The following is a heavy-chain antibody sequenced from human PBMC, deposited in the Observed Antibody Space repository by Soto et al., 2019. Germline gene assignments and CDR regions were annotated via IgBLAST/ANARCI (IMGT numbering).Heavy chain of an antibody. D-gene: IGHD1-26*01. V-gene: IGHV1-69*11. CDR3: ARGLGWSYSPFYY. CDR2: IVPMLRTP. Sequence: QVQLVQSGAEVKKPGSSVKVSCKASGGSFSDYAINCVRQDPGPGLEWMGGIVPMLRTPNYARKFQGRVTITADESTSTVSMEVTSLTSDDTAVYYWARGLGWSYSPFYYWGQGTMVTVSS. CDR1: GGSFSDYA. J-gene: IGHJ4*02.